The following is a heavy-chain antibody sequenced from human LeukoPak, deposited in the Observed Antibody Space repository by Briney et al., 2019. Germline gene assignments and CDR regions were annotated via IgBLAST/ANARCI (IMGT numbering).Heavy chain of an antibody. CDR3: ARTYYDFWSGYKN. D-gene: IGHD3-3*01. CDR2: ISGSGGST. CDR1: GFTFSSYG. V-gene: IGHV3-23*01. J-gene: IGHJ4*02. Sequence: GRSLRLSRAASGFTFSSYGMHWVRQAPGKGLEWVSAISGSGGSTYYADSAKGRFTISRDNSKNTLYLQMNSLRAEDTAVYYCARTYYDFWSGYKNWGQGTLVTVSS.